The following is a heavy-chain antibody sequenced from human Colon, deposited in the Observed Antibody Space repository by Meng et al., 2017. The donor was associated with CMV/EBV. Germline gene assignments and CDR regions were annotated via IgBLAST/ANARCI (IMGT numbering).Heavy chain of an antibody. Sequence: GGSLRLSCAASGFTFASYSMNWVRQAPEKGLEWVSSINSNSDYINYADSVKGRFTVSRDNAKNSLYLQLNSLRPDDTGVYYCARDGAQGEDHWGQGTRVTVSS. V-gene: IGHV3-21*01. CDR2: INSNSDYI. CDR3: ARDGAQGEDH. J-gene: IGHJ4*02. CDR1: GFTFASYS. D-gene: IGHD2-21*01.